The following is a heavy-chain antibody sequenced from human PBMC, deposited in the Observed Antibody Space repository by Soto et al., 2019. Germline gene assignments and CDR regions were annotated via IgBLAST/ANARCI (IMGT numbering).Heavy chain of an antibody. Sequence: QVQLQESGPGLVKPSQTLSLICTVSGRSINSGGYYWSWIRQHPGKGLEWIGYIYYSGSTYYNPSLRSRVTISAGASENQYSLKLSSVTAADTAVYFCARAYRHSGDSSSWVFDSWGQGTLVNVSS. V-gene: IGHV4-31*03. CDR1: GRSINSGGYY. D-gene: IGHD6-13*01. J-gene: IGHJ4*02. CDR3: ARAYRHSGDSSSWVFDS. CDR2: IYYSGST.